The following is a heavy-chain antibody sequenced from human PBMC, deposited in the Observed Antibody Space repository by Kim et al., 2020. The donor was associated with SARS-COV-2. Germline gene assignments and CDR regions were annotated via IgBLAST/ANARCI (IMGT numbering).Heavy chain of an antibody. Sequence: GGSLRLSCSASGFTFSSYAMHWVRQAPGKGLECVSDISSNRSTTYYADSVKGRFTISRDNSKNTLYLQMSSLRAEDTAVYYCVRSKRFLDWSVYYY. CDR1: GFTFSSYA. J-gene: IGHJ6*01. CDR3: VRSKRFLDWSVYYY. CDR2: ISSNRSTT. V-gene: IGHV3-64*04. D-gene: IGHD3-3*01.